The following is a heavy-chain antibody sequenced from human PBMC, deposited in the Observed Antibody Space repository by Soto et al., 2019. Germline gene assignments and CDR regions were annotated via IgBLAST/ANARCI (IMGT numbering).Heavy chain of an antibody. D-gene: IGHD3-22*01. CDR2: IYYSGST. CDR1: GGSISSRSYY. J-gene: IGHJ4*02. V-gene: IGHV4-39*01. CDR3: ARHPNYYDTSPD. Sequence: QLQLQESGPGLVKPSETLSLTCTVSGGSISSRSYYWGWIRQPPGKGLEWIGSIYYSGSTYYNPSLKSRVTISVDTSKNQFSLKLSSVTAADTAVYYCARHPNYYDTSPDWGQGTLVTVSS.